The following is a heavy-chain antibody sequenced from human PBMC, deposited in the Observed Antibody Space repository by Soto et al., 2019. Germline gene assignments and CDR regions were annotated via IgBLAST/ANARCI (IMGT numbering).Heavy chain of an antibody. CDR1: GFTFRRYG. V-gene: IGHV3-33*01. CDR3: ARDREQWLVGYYFDY. J-gene: IGHJ4*02. CDR2: IWYGGSNI. D-gene: IGHD6-19*01. Sequence: QVQLVESGGGVVQPGRSLRLSCAASGFTFRRYGMHWVRQAPGRGLEWVAVIWYGGSNIYYADSVKGRFTISRDNSKDTLDLQMNSLRAEDTAVYYCARDREQWLVGYYFDYWGQGTLVTVSS.